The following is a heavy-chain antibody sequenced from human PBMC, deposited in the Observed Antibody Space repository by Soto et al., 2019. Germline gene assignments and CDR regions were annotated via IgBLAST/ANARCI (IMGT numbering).Heavy chain of an antibody. Sequence: GGSLRLSCAASGFTFSSYAMSWVRQAPGKGLEWVSAISGSGGSTYYADSVKGWLTISRDNSKNTLYLQMNSLRAEDTAVCYCAKAPARVGYCSGGSCYRRVYFDYWGQGTLVTVSS. J-gene: IGHJ4*02. D-gene: IGHD2-15*01. CDR1: GFTFSSYA. CDR2: ISGSGGST. V-gene: IGHV3-23*01. CDR3: AKAPARVGYCSGGSCYRRVYFDY.